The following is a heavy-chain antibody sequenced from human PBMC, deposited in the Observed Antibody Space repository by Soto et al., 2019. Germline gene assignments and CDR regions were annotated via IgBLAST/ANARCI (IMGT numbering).Heavy chain of an antibody. Sequence: ASVKVSCKASGYTFTGYYMHWVRRAPGQGLEWMGWINPNSGGTNYAQKFQGWVTMTRDTSISTAYMELSRLRSDDTAVYYCARGGVTGSSGWYQADYWGQGTLVTVSS. CDR3: ARGGVTGSSGWYQADY. J-gene: IGHJ4*02. CDR1: GYTFTGYY. D-gene: IGHD6-19*01. V-gene: IGHV1-2*04. CDR2: INPNSGGT.